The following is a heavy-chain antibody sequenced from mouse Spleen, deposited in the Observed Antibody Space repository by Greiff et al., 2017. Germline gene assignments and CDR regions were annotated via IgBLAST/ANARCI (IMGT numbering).Heavy chain of an antibody. Sequence: EVKLQESGPGLVKPSQSLSLTCSVTGYSITSGYYWNWIRQFPGNKLEWMGYISYDGSNNYNPSLKNRISITRDTSKNQFFLKLNSVTTEDTATYYCARVGTYYRYGPGSAMDYWGQGTSVTVSS. CDR3: ARVGTYYRYGPGSAMDY. D-gene: IGHD2-14*01. J-gene: IGHJ4*01. CDR2: ISYDGSN. CDR1: GYSITSGYY. V-gene: IGHV3-6*01.